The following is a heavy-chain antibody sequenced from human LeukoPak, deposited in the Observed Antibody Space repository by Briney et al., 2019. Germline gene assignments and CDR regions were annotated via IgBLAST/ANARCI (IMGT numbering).Heavy chain of an antibody. V-gene: IGHV3-21*01. J-gene: IGHJ4*02. CDR2: ICSSSSHI. CDR1: GFILSLYN. D-gene: IGHD2-2*01. Sequence: PGGSVRLTRAASGFILSLYNMNWVRQARGKGREGVSSICSSSSHIYYADSVKGRVSVSRDSADNSLYLQMNSLRVEDTAVYYCVRGGGYCSGPTCRGLGSYFDYWGQGALVTVSS. CDR3: VRGGGYCSGPTCRGLGSYFDY.